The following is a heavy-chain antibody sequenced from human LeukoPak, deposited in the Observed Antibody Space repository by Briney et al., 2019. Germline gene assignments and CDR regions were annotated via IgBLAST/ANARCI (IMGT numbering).Heavy chain of an antibody. Sequence: PGGSLRLSCAASGFTFDDYAMHWVRQAPGKGLEWVSLISWDGGSTYYADSVKGRFTISRDNSKNTLYLQMNSLRAEDTALYYCAKGSFEYPYLEYWGQGTLVTVSS. D-gene: IGHD2/OR15-2a*01. CDR1: GFTFDDYA. CDR2: ISWDGGST. V-gene: IGHV3-43D*03. CDR3: AKGSFEYPYLEY. J-gene: IGHJ4*02.